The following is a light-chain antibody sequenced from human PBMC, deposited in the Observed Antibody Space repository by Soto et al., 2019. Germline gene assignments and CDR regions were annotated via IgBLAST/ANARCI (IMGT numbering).Light chain of an antibody. V-gene: IGKV4-1*01. CDR2: WAS. J-gene: IGKJ4*02. Sequence: DIVLTQSPASLAVSVGERATHNCKSSQRVFYSSNNKSYLAWYQQKPGQTPKLLMYWASTRESGVPARFSGSGSGTDFTLTSSSLQGEDVAAYYCQQYYSSPLTCGGGTKGDNK. CDR1: QRVFYSSNNKSY. CDR3: QQYYSSPLT.